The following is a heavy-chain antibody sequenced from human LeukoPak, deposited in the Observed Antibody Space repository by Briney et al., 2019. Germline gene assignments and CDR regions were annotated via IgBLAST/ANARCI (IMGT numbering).Heavy chain of an antibody. Sequence: SETLSLTCTVSGGSISSYYWSWIRQPPGKGLEWIGYIYYSGSTNYNPSLKSRVTISVDTSKNQFSLKLSSVTAADTAVYYCARGRRYSIGRAFDIWGQGTMVTVSS. V-gene: IGHV4-59*01. CDR1: GGSISSYY. CDR2: IYYSGST. D-gene: IGHD1-1*01. J-gene: IGHJ3*02. CDR3: ARGRRYSIGRAFDI.